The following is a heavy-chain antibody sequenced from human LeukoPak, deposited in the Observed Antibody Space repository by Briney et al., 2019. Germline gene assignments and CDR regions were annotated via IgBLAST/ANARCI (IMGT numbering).Heavy chain of an antibody. CDR2: ISTTSSYI. Sequence: SGGSLRLSCAASGFTFSTYIMNWVRQAPGKGLEWDSSISTTSSYIYSADSVKGRFTISRDNAKNSLYLQMNSLRAEDTAVYYCAKDFSGWRGYFDYWGQGTLVTVSS. J-gene: IGHJ4*02. CDR3: AKDFSGWRGYFDY. D-gene: IGHD6-19*01. V-gene: IGHV3-21*04. CDR1: GFTFSTYI.